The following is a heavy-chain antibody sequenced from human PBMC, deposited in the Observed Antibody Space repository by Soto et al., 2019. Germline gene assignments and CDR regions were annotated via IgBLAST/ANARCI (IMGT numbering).Heavy chain of an antibody. CDR3: ARFLGGSYFDSSGYYNWFDP. CDR2: IYPGDSDT. CDR1: GYSFTSYW. V-gene: IGHV5-51*01. J-gene: IGHJ5*02. Sequence: GESLKISCKGSGYSFTSYWIGWVRQMPGKGLEWMGIIYPGDSDTRYSPSFQGQVTISAVKSISTAYLQWSSLKASDTAMYYCARFLGGSYFDSSGYYNWFDPWGQGTLVTVSS. D-gene: IGHD3-22*01.